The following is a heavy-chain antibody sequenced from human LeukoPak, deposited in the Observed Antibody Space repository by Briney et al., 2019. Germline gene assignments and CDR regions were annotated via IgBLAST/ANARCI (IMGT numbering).Heavy chain of an antibody. D-gene: IGHD2-2*03. CDR2: MKGGGET. Sequence: GGSLRLSCTASGFPFTNYAMSWVRQAPARGPEWLSSMKGGGETFYADSVKGRFTLSRDESRNTVYLQLNNLRVEDTAIYYCARASWISTAGAVWWGQGTQVTVSS. V-gene: IGHV3-23*01. CDR1: GFPFTNYA. J-gene: IGHJ4*02. CDR3: ARASWISTAGAVW.